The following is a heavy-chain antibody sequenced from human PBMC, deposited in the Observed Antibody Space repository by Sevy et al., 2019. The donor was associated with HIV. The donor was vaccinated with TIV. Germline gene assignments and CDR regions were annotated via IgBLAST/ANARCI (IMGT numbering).Heavy chain of an antibody. CDR2: ISGSGGST. D-gene: IGHD6-19*01. J-gene: IGHJ4*02. Sequence: GGSLRLSCAASGFTFSSYAMSWVRQAPGKGLEWVSAISGSGGSTYYADSVKGRFTISRVNSKNTLYLQMNSLRAEDTAVYCCAGYSSGWYGGSFDYWGQGTLITVSS. V-gene: IGHV3-23*01. CDR3: AGYSSGWYGGSFDY. CDR1: GFTFSSYA.